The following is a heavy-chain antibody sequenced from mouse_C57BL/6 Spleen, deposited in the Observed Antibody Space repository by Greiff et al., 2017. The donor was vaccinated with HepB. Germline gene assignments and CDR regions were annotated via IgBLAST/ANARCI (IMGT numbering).Heavy chain of an antibody. CDR3: TRHGSSFDY. CDR1: GYTFTDYE. V-gene: IGHV1-15*01. D-gene: IGHD1-1*01. Sequence: QVQLQQSGAELVRPGASVTLSCKASGYTFTDYEMHWVKQTPVHGLEWIGAIDPETGGTAYNQKFKGKAILTADKSSSTAYMELRSLTSEDSAVYYCTRHGSSFDYWGQGTTLTVSS. J-gene: IGHJ2*01. CDR2: IDPETGGT.